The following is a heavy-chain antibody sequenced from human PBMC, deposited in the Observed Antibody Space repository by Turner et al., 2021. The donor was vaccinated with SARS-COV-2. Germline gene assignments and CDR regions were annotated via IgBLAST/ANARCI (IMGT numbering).Heavy chain of an antibody. Sequence: QKRLVQSGAEVKKTGSSEKVSCKGSGYTFTYRYLHWVRQAPGQALEWVGGSTPYNGNLKYAQRFQDRVTITRDTSMSTVYMELRSLSSDATAMYYGARSPLGGGDPSDAFEVWGQGTMVTISS. V-gene: IGHV1-45*02. D-gene: IGHD2-21*01. CDR2: STPYNGNL. CDR3: ARSPLGGGDPSDAFEV. CDR1: GYTFTYRY. J-gene: IGHJ3*01.